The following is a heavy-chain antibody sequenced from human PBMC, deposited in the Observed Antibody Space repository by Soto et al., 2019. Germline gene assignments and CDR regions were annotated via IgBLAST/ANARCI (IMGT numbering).Heavy chain of an antibody. J-gene: IGHJ5*02. D-gene: IGHD2-8*01. Sequence: QVQLVQSGAEVKKPGASVKVSCKASGYTFTSYDINWVRQATGQGLEWMGWMNPNSGNTGYAQKFQGRVTMTRNTSISTAYMELSSLRSEDTAVYYCARGVVLMVYEVINWFDPWGQGTLVTVSS. CDR2: MNPNSGNT. CDR1: GYTFTSYD. V-gene: IGHV1-8*01. CDR3: ARGVVLMVYEVINWFDP.